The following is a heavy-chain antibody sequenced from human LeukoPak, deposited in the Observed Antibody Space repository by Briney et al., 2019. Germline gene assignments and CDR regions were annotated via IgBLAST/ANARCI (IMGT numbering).Heavy chain of an antibody. CDR2: ISYDGSNK. V-gene: IGHV3-30*03. CDR3: AGKFADY. Sequence: GGSVRLSCAASGFTFGTYGMHWVRQAPGKGLEWVAVISYDGSNKYYADSVKGRFTISRDNAKNSLYLQMNSLRAEDTAVYYCAGKFADYWGQGTLVTVSS. J-gene: IGHJ4*02. CDR1: GFTFGTYG.